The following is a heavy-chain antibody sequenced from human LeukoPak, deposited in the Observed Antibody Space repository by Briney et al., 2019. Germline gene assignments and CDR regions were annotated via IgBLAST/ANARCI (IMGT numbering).Heavy chain of an antibody. CDR1: GFSFSSYA. J-gene: IGHJ4*02. CDR3: AKDRIWSGYSKYYFDC. D-gene: IGHD3-3*01. Sequence: GGSLRLYCAASGFSFSSYAMSWVRQTPGKGLEWVSGISGSGGSTYYADSVKGRFTISRDNSKNTLYLQMNSLRAEDAAIYYCAKDRIWSGYSKYYFDCWGQGTLVTVSS. V-gene: IGHV3-23*01. CDR2: ISGSGGST.